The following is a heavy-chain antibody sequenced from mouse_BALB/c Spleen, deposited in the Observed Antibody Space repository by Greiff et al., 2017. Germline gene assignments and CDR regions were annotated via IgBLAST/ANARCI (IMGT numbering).Heavy chain of an antibody. V-gene: IGHV5-6-3*01. J-gene: IGHJ3*01. CDR1: GFTFSSYG. CDR3: ARTGAYYRYDGFAY. CDR2: INSNGGST. D-gene: IGHD2-14*01. Sequence: DVMLVESGGGLVQPGGSLKLSCAASGFTFSSYGMSWVRQTPDKRLELVATINSNGGSTYYPDSVKGRFTISRDNAKNTLYLQMSSLKSEDTAMYYCARTGAYYRYDGFAYWGQGTLVTVSA.